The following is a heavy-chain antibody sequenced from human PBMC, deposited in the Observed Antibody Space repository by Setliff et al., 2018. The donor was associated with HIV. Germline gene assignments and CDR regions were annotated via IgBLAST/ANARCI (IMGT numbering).Heavy chain of an antibody. J-gene: IGHJ1*01. Sequence: PGGSLRLSCVASGFTFSTFAMHWVRQAPGKGLEWVANIKQDGSEKYYVDSVKGRFTISRDNAKNSLYLQVNNLRAEDTAVYYCARGPSSTHWSPGYFQHWGQGTPVTVSS. D-gene: IGHD2-8*02. CDR3: ARGPSSTHWSPGYFQH. CDR1: GFTFSTFA. CDR2: IKQDGSEK. V-gene: IGHV3-7*03.